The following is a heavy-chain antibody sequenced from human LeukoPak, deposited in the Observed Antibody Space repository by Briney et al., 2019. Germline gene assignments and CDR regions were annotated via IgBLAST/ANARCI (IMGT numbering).Heavy chain of an antibody. J-gene: IGHJ4*02. D-gene: IGHD2-15*01. V-gene: IGHV3-30*04. Sequence: GGSLRLSCAASGFTFSTYAMNWVRQAPGKGLEWVAVISYDGRQNYYADSVKGRFTISRDNSKNTLYLQMNSLRDEDSAAYYCARDLSLYCSGGSCYSLNYWGQGTLVTVSS. CDR1: GFTFSTYA. CDR3: ARDLSLYCSGGSCYSLNY. CDR2: ISYDGRQN.